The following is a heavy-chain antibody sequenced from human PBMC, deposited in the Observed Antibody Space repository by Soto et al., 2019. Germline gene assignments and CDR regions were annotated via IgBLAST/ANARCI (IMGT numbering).Heavy chain of an antibody. CDR3: ARMGQRRVPGDYYYGMDV. Sequence: GGSLRLSCASSGLTVSSNYMNCVRHAPGKGLEWVSLIYTGGGTYYADSVKGRFTVSRDNSKNTLYPQMNSLRAEDTAVYYCARMGQRRVPGDYYYGMDVWGQGTSVTVSS. CDR2: IYTGGGT. J-gene: IGHJ6*02. CDR1: GLTVSSNY. V-gene: IGHV3-53*01. D-gene: IGHD6-25*01.